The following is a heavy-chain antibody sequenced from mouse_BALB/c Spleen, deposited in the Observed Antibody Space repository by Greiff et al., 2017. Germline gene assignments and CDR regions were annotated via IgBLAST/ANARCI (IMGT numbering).Heavy chain of an antibody. J-gene: IGHJ4*01. CDR3: ARDYGYDRGAMDY. Sequence: VQLQQSGAELMKPGASVKISCKATGYTFSSYWIEWVKQRPGHGLEWIGEILPGSGSTNYNEKFKGKATFTADTSSNTAYMQLSSLTSEDSAVYYCARDYGYDRGAMDYWGQGTSVTVSS. D-gene: IGHD2-2*01. CDR1: GYTFSSYW. CDR2: ILPGSGST. V-gene: IGHV1-9*01.